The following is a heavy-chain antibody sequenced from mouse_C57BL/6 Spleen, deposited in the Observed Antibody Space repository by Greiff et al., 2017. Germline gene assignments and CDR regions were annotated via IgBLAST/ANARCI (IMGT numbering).Heavy chain of an antibody. CDR1: GFTFSSYA. Sequence: EVHLVESGGGLVKPGGSLKLSCAASGFTFSSYAMSWVRQTPEKRLEWVATISDGGSYTSYPDNVKGRFTISRDNAKNNLYLQMSHLKSEDTAMYYCARDQGNSYFDYWGQGTTLTVSS. CDR2: ISDGGSYT. V-gene: IGHV5-4*01. D-gene: IGHD2-1*01. CDR3: ARDQGNSYFDY. J-gene: IGHJ2*01.